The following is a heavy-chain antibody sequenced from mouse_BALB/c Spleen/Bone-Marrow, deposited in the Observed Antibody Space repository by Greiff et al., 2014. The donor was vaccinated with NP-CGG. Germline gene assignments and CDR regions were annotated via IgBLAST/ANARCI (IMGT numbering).Heavy chain of an antibody. CDR1: GFNIKDTY. CDR2: IDPANGNT. Sequence: DVQLQESGAELVKPGASVKLSCTASGFNIKDTYMHWAKQRPEQGLEWIGRIDPANGNTKYDPKFQGKATITADTSSNTAYLQLSSLTSEDTAVYYCARYYYGSSYFDYWGQGTTLTVSS. J-gene: IGHJ2*01. V-gene: IGHV14-3*02. CDR3: ARYYYGSSYFDY. D-gene: IGHD1-1*01.